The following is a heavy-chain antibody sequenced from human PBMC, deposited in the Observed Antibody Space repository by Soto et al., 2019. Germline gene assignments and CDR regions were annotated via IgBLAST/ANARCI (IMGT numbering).Heavy chain of an antibody. Sequence: QVQLVESGGGLVKPGGSLRLSCAASGFTFSDYYMNLIRQAPGKGLEWLSYSDGSSAYTSYADSVKGRFTISRDNAKNSLFLQLTSLRDEDTAVYCARAVGNYYGMDVWGQGTTVTVSS. CDR3: ARAVGNYYGMDV. CDR2: SDGSSAYT. CDR1: GFTFSDYY. D-gene: IGHD1-26*01. J-gene: IGHJ6*02. V-gene: IGHV3-11*06.